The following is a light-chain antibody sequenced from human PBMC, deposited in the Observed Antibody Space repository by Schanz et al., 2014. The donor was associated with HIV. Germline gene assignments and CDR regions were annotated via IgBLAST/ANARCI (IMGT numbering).Light chain of an antibody. J-gene: IGKJ1*01. CDR2: GAS. Sequence: DIQMPQSPSAMSASVGDRVTITCRASQGISNYLAWFQQKPGRAPKRLIYGASSLQSGVPSRFSACGSETEFTLTISSLQPDDYATYYCLQYHAFPWTFGQGTNVDVK. CDR1: QGISNY. CDR3: LQYHAFPWT. V-gene: IGKV1-17*03.